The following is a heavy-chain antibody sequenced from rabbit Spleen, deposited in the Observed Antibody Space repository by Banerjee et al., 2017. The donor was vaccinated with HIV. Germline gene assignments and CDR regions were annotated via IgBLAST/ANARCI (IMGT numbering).Heavy chain of an antibody. Sequence: QSLEESGGDLVKPGASLTLTCTASGVSFSSSSYMCWVRQAPGKGLEWIACINAATGSVDTDYANWAPGRFTISKTSSTTVTLQMTSLTAADTATYFCASGYSDVYFSLWGPGTLVTVS. V-gene: IGHV1S40*01. J-gene: IGHJ4*01. CDR1: GVSFSSSSY. CDR2: INAATGSVDT. CDR3: ASGYSDVYFSL. D-gene: IGHD1-1*01.